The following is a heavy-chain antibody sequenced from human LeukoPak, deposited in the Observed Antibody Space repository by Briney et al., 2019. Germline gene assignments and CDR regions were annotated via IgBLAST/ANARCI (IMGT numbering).Heavy chain of an antibody. CDR2: ISGSGGST. J-gene: IGHJ4*02. CDR3: TRGGRGYDDNMQSFDY. V-gene: IGHV3-23*01. D-gene: IGHD3-10*01. CDR1: GFTFSSYG. Sequence: GGSLRLSCAASGFTFSSYGMSWVRQAPGKGLEWVSAISGSGGSTYYADSVKGRFTISRDNSKNTLYLQMNSLRAEDTAVYYCTRGGRGYDDNMQSFDYWGQGTLVTVSS.